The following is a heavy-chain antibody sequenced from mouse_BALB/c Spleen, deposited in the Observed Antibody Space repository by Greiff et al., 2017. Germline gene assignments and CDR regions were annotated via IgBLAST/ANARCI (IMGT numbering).Heavy chain of an antibody. CDR3: ARQGGYGYFDY. Sequence: EVKVVESGGGLVKLGGSLKLSCAASGFTFSSYYMSWVRQTPEKRLELVAAINSNGGSTYYPDTVKGRFTISRDNAKNTLYLQMSSLKSEDTALYYCARQGGYGYFDYWGQGTTLTVSS. J-gene: IGHJ2*01. CDR2: INSNGGST. D-gene: IGHD2-2*01. V-gene: IGHV5-6-2*01. CDR1: GFTFSSYY.